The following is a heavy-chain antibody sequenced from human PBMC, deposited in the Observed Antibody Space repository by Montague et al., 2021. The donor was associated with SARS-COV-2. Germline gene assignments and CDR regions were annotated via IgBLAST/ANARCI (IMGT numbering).Heavy chain of an antibody. CDR2: IYYSGSN. D-gene: IGHD2-15*01. J-gene: IGHJ4*02. V-gene: IGHV4-31*03. Sequence: TLSLTCTVSGGSISSGGYYWSWIRQHPGKGLEWIGYIYYSGSNYYNPSLKSRVTISVDTSKNQFSLKLSSVTAADTAVYYCAGLTAGYCSGGSCYWGTGFDYWGQGTLVTVSS. CDR1: GGSISSGGYY. CDR3: AGLTAGYCSGGSCYWGTGFDY.